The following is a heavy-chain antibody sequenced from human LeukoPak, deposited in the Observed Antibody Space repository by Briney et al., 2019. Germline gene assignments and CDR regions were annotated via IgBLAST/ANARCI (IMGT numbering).Heavy chain of an antibody. D-gene: IGHD6-13*01. CDR3: AREGGGSSWYKGAFDI. Sequence: SVKVSCKASGGTFSSYAISWVRQAPGQGLEWMGGIIPIFGTANYAQKFQGRVTITADKSTSTAYMELSSLRSEDTAVYYCAREGGGSSWYKGAFDIWGQGTMVTVSS. V-gene: IGHV1-69*06. CDR2: IIPIFGTA. CDR1: GGTFSSYA. J-gene: IGHJ3*02.